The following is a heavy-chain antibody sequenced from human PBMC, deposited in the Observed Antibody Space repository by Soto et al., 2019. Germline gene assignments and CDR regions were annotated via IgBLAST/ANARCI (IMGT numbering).Heavy chain of an antibody. D-gene: IGHD5-18*01. V-gene: IGHV3-23*01. CDR2: ISGSGGST. CDR1: GFTFSSYA. J-gene: IGHJ4*02. CDR3: AKDRVDTAMVLNYFDY. Sequence: EVQLLESGGGLVQPGGSLRLSCAASGFTFSSYAMSWVRQAPGKGLEWVSAISGSGGSTYYADSVKGRFTISRDNSKNPLYLQMNSLRAEDTGVYYCAKDRVDTAMVLNYFDYWGQGTLVTVSS.